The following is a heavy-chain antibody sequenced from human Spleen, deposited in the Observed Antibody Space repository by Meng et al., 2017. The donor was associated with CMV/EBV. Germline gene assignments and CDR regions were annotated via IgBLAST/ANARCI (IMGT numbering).Heavy chain of an antibody. D-gene: IGHD2-2*01. CDR3: AKDQREGYQLLYGMDV. CDR1: GFTFDDYA. CDR2: ISWNSGSI. Sequence: SLKISCAASGFTFDDYAMHWVRQAPGKGLEWVSGISWNSGSIGYADSVKGRFTISRDNAKNSLYLQMNNLRAEDTAVYYCAKDQREGYQLLYGMDVWGQGTTVTVSS. J-gene: IGHJ6*02. V-gene: IGHV3-9*01.